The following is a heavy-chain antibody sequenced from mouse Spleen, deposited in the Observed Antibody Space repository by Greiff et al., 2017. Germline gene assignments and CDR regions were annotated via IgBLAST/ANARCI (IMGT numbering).Heavy chain of an antibody. CDR1: GYTFTSYW. CDR3: TIFITTVVATEGYAMDY. J-gene: IGHJ4*01. V-gene: IGHV1S22*01. D-gene: IGHD1-1*01. Sequence: LQQPGSELVRPGASVKLSCKASGYTFTSYWMHWVKQRHGQGLEWIGNIYPGSGSTNYDEKFKSKGTLTVDTSSSTAYMHLSSLTSEDSAVYYCTIFITTVVATEGYAMDYWGQGTSVTVSS. CDR2: IYPGSGST.